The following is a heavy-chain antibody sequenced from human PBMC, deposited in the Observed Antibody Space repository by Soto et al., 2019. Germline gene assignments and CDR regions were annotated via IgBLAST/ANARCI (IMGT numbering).Heavy chain of an antibody. Sequence: SETLSLTCAVYGEALSNYYWSWIRQPPGKGLEWIGEITHSGSTNYNPSLESRVIISADTSKNQFSMKMRSVTAADTAVYYCTRRGAARPWLWGQGTPVTVSS. J-gene: IGHJ4*02. CDR2: ITHSGST. CDR1: GEALSNYY. V-gene: IGHV4-34*01. D-gene: IGHD6-6*01. CDR3: TRRGAARPWL.